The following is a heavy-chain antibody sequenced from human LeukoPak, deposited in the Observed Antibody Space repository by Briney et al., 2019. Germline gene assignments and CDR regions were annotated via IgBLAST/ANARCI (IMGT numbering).Heavy chain of an antibody. CDR3: ARLPSGSYYYYYGMDV. J-gene: IGHJ6*02. CDR2: ISSSSSYI. Sequence: LXLSXXXSGFXXXSYSMNWVRQAPGKGLEWVSSISSSSSYIYYADSVKGRFTISRDNAKNSLYLQMNSLRAEDTAVYYCARLPSGSYYYYYGMDVWGQGTTVTVSS. CDR1: GFXXXSYS. D-gene: IGHD1-26*01. V-gene: IGHV3-21*01.